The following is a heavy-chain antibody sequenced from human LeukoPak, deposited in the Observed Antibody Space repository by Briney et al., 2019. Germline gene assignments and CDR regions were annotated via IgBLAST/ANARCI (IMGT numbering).Heavy chain of an antibody. D-gene: IGHD5-18*01. CDR3: ARVVDTHFDY. CDR1: GGSISSYY. V-gene: IGHV3-74*01. Sequence: ETLSLTCTVSGGSISSYYWSWIRQPPGKGLEWVSRVKSDGSTTTYADSVKGRFTISRDNAKNTLYLQMNSLRAEDTAVYYCARVVDTHFDYWGQGTLVTVSS. CDR2: VKSDGSTT. J-gene: IGHJ4*02.